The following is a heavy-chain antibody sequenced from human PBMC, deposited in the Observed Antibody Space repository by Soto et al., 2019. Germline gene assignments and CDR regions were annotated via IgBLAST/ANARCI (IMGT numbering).Heavy chain of an antibody. CDR3: ARWMTGCDGDDCGGYPSYYGMDV. Sequence: QVQLVESGGGVVQPGRSLRLSCAASGFTFSSYGMHWVRQAPGKGLEWVAVIWYDGSNKYYADSVKGRFTISRDNSKNTLYLQMNSLRAEDTAVYYCARWMTGCDGDDCGGYPSYYGMDVWGQGTTVTVSS. CDR1: GFTFSSYG. CDR2: IWYDGSNK. J-gene: IGHJ6*02. V-gene: IGHV3-33*01. D-gene: IGHD1-26*01.